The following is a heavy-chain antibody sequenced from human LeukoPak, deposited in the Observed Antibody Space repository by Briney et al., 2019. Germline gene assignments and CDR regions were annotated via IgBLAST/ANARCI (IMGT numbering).Heavy chain of an antibody. CDR1: GGSISSYY. CDR2: VDHSGNT. V-gene: IGHV4-59*13. CDR3: ARVWGSPHDAFDI. J-gene: IGHJ3*02. D-gene: IGHD3-10*01. Sequence: SETLSLTCTVSGGSISSYYWSWFRQPPGKRLEWIGYVDHSGNTKYNPSLKSRVTISLDTSKNQFSVRLTSVTAADTAVYYCARVWGSPHDAFDIWGQGTKVAVSS.